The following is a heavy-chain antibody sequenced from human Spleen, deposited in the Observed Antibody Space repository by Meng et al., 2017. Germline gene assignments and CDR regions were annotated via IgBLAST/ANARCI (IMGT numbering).Heavy chain of an antibody. CDR2: ISAYNGNT. D-gene: IGHD3-10*01. J-gene: IGHJ4*02. Sequence: QVQVVQSGAEVKEPGASVKVSCKASGYTFTTYGLSWVRQAPGQGLEWMGWISAYNGNTKCAQKVQGRVTMTRDTSTRTAYMELRNLRSDDTAVYYCVSERGGGSFDYWGQGTLVTVSS. CDR3: VSERGGGSFDY. CDR1: GYTFTTYG. V-gene: IGHV1-18*01.